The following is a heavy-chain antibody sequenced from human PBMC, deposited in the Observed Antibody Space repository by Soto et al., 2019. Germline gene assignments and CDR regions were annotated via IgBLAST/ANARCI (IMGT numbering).Heavy chain of an antibody. CDR1: GYTFTSYG. J-gene: IGHJ6*02. V-gene: IGHV1-18*01. CDR2: ISAYNGNT. CDR3: ATGYSSSWYMRDYYYGMDV. Sequence: GASVKVSCKASGYTFTSYGISWVRQAPGQGLEWMGWISAYNGNTNYAQKLQGRVTMTTDTSTSTAYMELRSPRSDDTAVYYCATGYSSSWYMRDYYYGMDVWGQGTTVTVSS. D-gene: IGHD6-13*01.